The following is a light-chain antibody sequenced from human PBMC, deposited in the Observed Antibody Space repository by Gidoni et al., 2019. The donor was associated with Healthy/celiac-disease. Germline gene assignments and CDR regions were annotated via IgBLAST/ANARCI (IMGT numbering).Light chain of an antibody. CDR3: GTWDSSLSADVV. CDR1: SSNIGNNY. J-gene: IGLJ2*01. V-gene: IGLV1-51*01. CDR2: DNN. Sequence: QSVLTQPPSVSAAPGQKVTISCSGSSSNIGNNYVSWYQQLPGTAPKLLIYDNNKRPSGIPDRFSGSKSGTSATLGITGLQTGDEADYYCGTWDSSLSADVVFGGGTKLXVX.